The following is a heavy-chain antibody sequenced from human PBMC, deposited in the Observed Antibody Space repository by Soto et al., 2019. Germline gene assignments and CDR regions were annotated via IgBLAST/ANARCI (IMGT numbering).Heavy chain of an antibody. Sequence: GGSLRLSCAASGFTFSSYAMHWVRQAPGKGLEWVAVISYDGSNKYYADSVKGRFTISRDNSKNTLYLQMNSLRAEGTAVYYYVRDLHGDILTGMEVWGQGTTVTVSS. J-gene: IGHJ6*02. CDR2: ISYDGSNK. V-gene: IGHV3-30-3*01. CDR3: VRDLHGDILTGMEV. D-gene: IGHD3-9*01. CDR1: GFTFSSYA.